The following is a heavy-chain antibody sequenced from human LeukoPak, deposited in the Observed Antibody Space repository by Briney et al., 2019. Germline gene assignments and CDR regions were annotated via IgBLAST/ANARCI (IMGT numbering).Heavy chain of an antibody. CDR1: GFTFSDYY. V-gene: IGHV3-11*04. Sequence: GGSLRLSCAASGFTFSDYYMSWIRQAPGKGLEWVSYISSSGSTIYYADSVKGRFTISRDNAKNSLYLQLNSLGAEDTAVYYCAKKDRGVGLFDYWGQGTLVTVSS. J-gene: IGHJ4*02. CDR3: AKKDRGVGLFDY. CDR2: ISSSGSTI. D-gene: IGHD2-15*01.